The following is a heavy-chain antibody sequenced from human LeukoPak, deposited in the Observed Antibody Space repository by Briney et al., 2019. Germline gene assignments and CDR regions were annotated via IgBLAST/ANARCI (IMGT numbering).Heavy chain of an antibody. D-gene: IGHD3-9*01. Sequence: TPSETLSLTCSVSGGSITSYYWSWLRQPPGKGLEWIGYIYYSGSTNYSPSLKSRVTVSVDTSKNQFSLKLRSVTAADTAVYYCARLGGLRYDAFDIWGQGTMVTVSS. CDR2: IYYSGST. V-gene: IGHV4-59*08. CDR1: GGSITSYY. CDR3: ARLGGLRYDAFDI. J-gene: IGHJ3*02.